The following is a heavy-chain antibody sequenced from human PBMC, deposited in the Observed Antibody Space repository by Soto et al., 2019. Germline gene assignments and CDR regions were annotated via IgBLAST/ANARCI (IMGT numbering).Heavy chain of an antibody. CDR2: ISYDGTNK. Sequence: GGSLRLSCAASGFTFSTYAMHWVRQAPGKGLEWVAVISYDGTNKYYADSVRGRFTISRDNSKNTLFLQMNSLRAEDTAVYYCAKDGGGYNYGYVMLDKYYYGMDVWGQGTTVT. J-gene: IGHJ6*02. CDR3: AKDGGGYNYGYVMLDKYYYGMDV. CDR1: GFTFSTYA. V-gene: IGHV3-30-3*01. D-gene: IGHD5-18*01.